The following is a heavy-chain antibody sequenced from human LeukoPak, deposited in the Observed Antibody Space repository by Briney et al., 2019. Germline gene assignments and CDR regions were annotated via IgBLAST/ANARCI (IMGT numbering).Heavy chain of an antibody. Sequence: ASVKVSCKASGYTFTGYYMHWVRQAPGQGLEWMGWINPNSGGTNYAQKFQGRVTMTRDTSISTAYMELSRLRSDDTAVYYCARIAAPAHYGMDVWGQGTTVTVSS. CDR1: GYTFTGYY. V-gene: IGHV1-2*02. J-gene: IGHJ6*02. CDR2: INPNSGGT. D-gene: IGHD6-6*01. CDR3: ARIAAPAHYGMDV.